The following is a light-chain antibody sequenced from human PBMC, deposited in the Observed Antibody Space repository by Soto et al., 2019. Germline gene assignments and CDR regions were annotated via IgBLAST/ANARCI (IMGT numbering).Light chain of an antibody. CDR2: DAS. V-gene: IGKV3-11*01. CDR3: QQRSKLT. Sequence: EILLTQSPATLSLSPGERATLSCRASQSVSSYLAWYQQKPGQAPRLLIYDASNRATGIPARFSGSGSGTDFTLTISSLEPEDFAVYYCQQRSKLTFGGGTTVDIK. CDR1: QSVSSY. J-gene: IGKJ4*01.